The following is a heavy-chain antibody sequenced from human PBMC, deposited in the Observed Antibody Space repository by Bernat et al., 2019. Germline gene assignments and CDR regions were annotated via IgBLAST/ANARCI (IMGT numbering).Heavy chain of an antibody. D-gene: IGHD6-13*01. Sequence: QVQLVQSGAEVKKPGASVKVSCKASGYTFTGYYMHWVRQAPGQGLEWMGWINPNSGGTNYAQKFQGWVTMTRDTSISTAYMELSRLRSDDTAVYYCARPRGSIAAARLNDAFDIWGQGTMVTVSS. CDR2: INPNSGGT. CDR1: GYTFTGYY. J-gene: IGHJ3*02. CDR3: ARPRGSIAAARLNDAFDI. V-gene: IGHV1-2*04.